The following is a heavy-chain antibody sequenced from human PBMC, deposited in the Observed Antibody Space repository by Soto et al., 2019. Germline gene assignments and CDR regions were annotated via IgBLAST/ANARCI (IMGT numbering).Heavy chain of an antibody. D-gene: IGHD5-12*01. CDR2: ISAYNGKT. J-gene: IGHJ6*02. Sequence: QVQLVQSGGEVKKPGASVKLSCTASGYTFTSYGISWVRQAPGQGLEWMGWISAYNGKTNYAQNVQGRVTMTTDTYTRTSYMDLRSLRSDDKAVYYCARSGDVNYYHGMDVWGQGTTVTVSS. V-gene: IGHV1-18*01. CDR1: GYTFTSYG. CDR3: ARSGDVNYYHGMDV.